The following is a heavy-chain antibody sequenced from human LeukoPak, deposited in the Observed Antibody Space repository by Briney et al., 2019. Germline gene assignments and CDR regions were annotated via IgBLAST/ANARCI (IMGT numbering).Heavy chain of an antibody. CDR1: GGSISSSSYY. J-gene: IGHJ4*02. V-gene: IGHV4-39*07. CDR3: ARGEIVEMATTYFDY. Sequence: SETLSLTCTVSGGSISSSSYYWGWIRQPPGKGLEWIGSMYYSGSTYYNPSLKSRVTISVDTSKNQFSLKLSSVTAADTAVYYCARGEIVEMATTYFDYWGQGTLVTVSS. D-gene: IGHD5-24*01. CDR2: MYYSGST.